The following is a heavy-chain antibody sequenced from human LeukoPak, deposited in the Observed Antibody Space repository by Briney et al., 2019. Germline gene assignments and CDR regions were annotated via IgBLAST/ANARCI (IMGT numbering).Heavy chain of an antibody. CDR2: ISSSSSYI. V-gene: IGHV3-21*01. Sequence: GRSLRLSCAASGFTFDDYAMNWVRQAPGKGLEWVSSISSSSSYIYYADSVKGRFTISRDNAKNSLYLQMNSLRAEDTAVYYCARALGRRHYYFDYWGQGTLVTVSS. D-gene: IGHD1-26*01. J-gene: IGHJ4*02. CDR1: GFTFDDYA. CDR3: ARALGRRHYYFDY.